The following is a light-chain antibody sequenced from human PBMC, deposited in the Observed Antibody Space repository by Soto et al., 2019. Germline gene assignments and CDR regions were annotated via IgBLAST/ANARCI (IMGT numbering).Light chain of an antibody. V-gene: IGKV3-11*01. J-gene: IGKJ3*01. CDR1: HSADTY. CDR3: QHRYGFT. Sequence: EIVLTQSPATLSLSPGERTTLSCRASHSADTYLAWYQHKPGQAPRLLIHDASIRATGVPARFSGSGSGTDFTLTISSLEREDFAVYYCQHRYGFTFGPGTKVDIK. CDR2: DAS.